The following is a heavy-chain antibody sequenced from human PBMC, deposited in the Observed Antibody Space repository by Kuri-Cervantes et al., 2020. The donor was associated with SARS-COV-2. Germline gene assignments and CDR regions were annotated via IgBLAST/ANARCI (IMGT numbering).Heavy chain of an antibody. D-gene: IGHD3-22*01. CDR2: IYYSGST. J-gene: IGHJ3*02. V-gene: IGHV4-31*02. CDR1: GGSISSGGYS. Sequence: LRLSCAVSGGSISSGGYSWSWIRQHPGKGLEWIGYIYYSGSTYYNPSLKSRVTISVDTSKNQFSLKLSSVTAADTAVYYCARVATEISYYYDSSGYSPGAFDIWGQGTMVTVSS. CDR3: ARVATEISYYYDSSGYSPGAFDI.